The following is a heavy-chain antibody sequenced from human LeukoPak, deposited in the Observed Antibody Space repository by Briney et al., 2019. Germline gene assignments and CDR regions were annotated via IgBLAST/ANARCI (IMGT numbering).Heavy chain of an antibody. J-gene: IGHJ3*02. V-gene: IGHV1-2*02. D-gene: IGHD5-24*01. Sequence: ASVKVSCKASGYTFTGYYMHWVRQAPGQGLEWMGWINPNSGGTNYAQKFQGRVTMTRDTSISTAYMELSSLRSEDTAVYYCARGRGLWMAQVAFDIWGQGTMVTVSS. CDR3: ARGRGLWMAQVAFDI. CDR2: INPNSGGT. CDR1: GYTFTGYY.